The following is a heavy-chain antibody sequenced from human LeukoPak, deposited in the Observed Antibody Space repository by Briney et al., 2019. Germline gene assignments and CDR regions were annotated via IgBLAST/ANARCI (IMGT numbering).Heavy chain of an antibody. CDR1: GGSISSSSYY. D-gene: IGHD1-7*01. V-gene: IGHV4-39*01. J-gene: IGHJ3*02. CDR3: ARLRTTHDAFDI. Sequence: SETLSLTCTVSGGSISSSSYYWDWIRQPPGERLEWIGSIYYSGGTYYNPSLKSRVTISVDTSKNQFSLKLSSVTAPDTAVYYCARLRTTHDAFDIWGQGTTVTVSS. CDR2: IYYSGGT.